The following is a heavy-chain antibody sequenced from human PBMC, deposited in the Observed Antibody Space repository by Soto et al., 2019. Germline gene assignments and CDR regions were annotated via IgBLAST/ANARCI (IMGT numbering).Heavy chain of an antibody. J-gene: IGHJ5*01. D-gene: IGHD1-26*01. CDR3: ARMGGSFLDS. CDR2: IIPIFGAT. V-gene: IGHV1-69*06. CDR1: GGTFSSYA. Sequence: SSVKVSCKASGGTFSSYAITWVRQAPGQGLDWMGEIIPIFGATNFAQKFQGRVTITADKSTTTAYMELSSLTSEDTAVYYCARMGGSFLDSWGQGTMVSV.